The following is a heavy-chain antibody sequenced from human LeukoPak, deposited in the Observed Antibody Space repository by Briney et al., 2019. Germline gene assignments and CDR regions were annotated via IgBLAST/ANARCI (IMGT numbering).Heavy chain of an antibody. V-gene: IGHV1-18*01. CDR3: ARDPTAIAAAGTADSWFDP. CDR2: ISAYNGNT. Sequence: ASVKVSCKASGYTFTSYGISWVRQAPGQGLEWMGWISAYNGNTNYAQKLQGRVTMTTDTSTSTAYMELRSLRSDDTAVYYCARDPTAIAAAGTADSWFDPWGQGTLVTVSS. CDR1: GYTFTSYG. J-gene: IGHJ5*02. D-gene: IGHD6-13*01.